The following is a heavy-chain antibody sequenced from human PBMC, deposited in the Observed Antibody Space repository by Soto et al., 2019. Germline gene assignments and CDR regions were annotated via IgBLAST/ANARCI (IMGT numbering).Heavy chain of an antibody. CDR1: GFTFSSYA. D-gene: IGHD6-19*01. CDR2: ISYDGSNK. V-gene: IGHV3-30-3*01. Sequence: PGGSLRLSCAASGFTFSSYAMHWVRQAPGKGLEWVAVISYDGSNKYYADSVKGRFTISRDNSKNTLYLQMNSLGAEDTAVYYCARVAVAGTFVDYWGQGTLVTVSS. J-gene: IGHJ4*02. CDR3: ARVAVAGTFVDY.